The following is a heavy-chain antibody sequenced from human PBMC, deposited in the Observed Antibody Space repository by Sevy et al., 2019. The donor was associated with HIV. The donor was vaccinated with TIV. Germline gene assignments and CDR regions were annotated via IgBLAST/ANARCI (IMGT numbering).Heavy chain of an antibody. CDR3: TRWSGSQSIFDY. J-gene: IGHJ4*02. CDR1: GFTLGDYG. CDR2: TKSKAHGGTT. Sequence: GGSLRLSCTASGFTLGDYGMSWVRQAPGKGLEWISFTKSKAHGGTTENAVSVKGRFTTSRDDSKSIIYLQMNNRKIEDTAVYYCTRWSGSQSIFDYWGQGTLVTVSS. D-gene: IGHD1-26*01. V-gene: IGHV3-49*04.